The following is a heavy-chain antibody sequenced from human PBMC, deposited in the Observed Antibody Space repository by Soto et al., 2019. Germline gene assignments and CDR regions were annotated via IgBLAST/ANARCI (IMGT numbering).Heavy chain of an antibody. CDR3: ARGATVTQYDY. CDR1: GISVSCGSFY. CDR2: ISYSGTT. J-gene: IGHJ4*02. Sequence: SETLSLTCTLSGISVSCGSFYWAWIRPHPGKGLEWIGFISYSGTTNYNPSLKSRVTISVDTSRSQISLMVSSLTAADTALYYCARGATVTQYDYWGQGTLVTVSS. V-gene: IGHV4-61*01. D-gene: IGHD4-17*01.